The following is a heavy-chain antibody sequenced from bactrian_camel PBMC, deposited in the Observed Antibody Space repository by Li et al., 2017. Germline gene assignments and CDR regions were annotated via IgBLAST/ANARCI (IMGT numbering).Heavy chain of an antibody. CDR2: IFGDGSNT. D-gene: IGHD2*01. J-gene: IGHJ4*01. CDR1: ALTFSSYY. V-gene: IGHV3-2*01. CDR3: ATGFLWRFTTTELEYNY. Sequence: VQLVESGGALVQPGGSLRLSCAASALTFSSYYMSWVRQAPGKGLEWVSAIFGDGSNTYYADSVKGRFTISRDNAKNTVYLQMNSLKSEDTALYYCATGFLWRFTTTELEYNYWGQGTQVTVS.